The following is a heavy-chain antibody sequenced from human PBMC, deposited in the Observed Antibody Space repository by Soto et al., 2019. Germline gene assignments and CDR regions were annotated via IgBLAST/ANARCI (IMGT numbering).Heavy chain of an antibody. CDR2: INPSGGST. Sequence: RASVKVSCKASGYTFTSYYMHWVRQAPGQGLEWMGIINPSGGSTSYAQKFQGRVTMTRDTSTSTVYMELSSLRSEDTAVYYCARDQSSGYCISTSCSMGFWFDPWGQGTLVTVSS. CDR3: ARDQSSGYCISTSCSMGFWFDP. CDR1: GYTFTSYY. J-gene: IGHJ5*02. D-gene: IGHD2-2*01. V-gene: IGHV1-46*01.